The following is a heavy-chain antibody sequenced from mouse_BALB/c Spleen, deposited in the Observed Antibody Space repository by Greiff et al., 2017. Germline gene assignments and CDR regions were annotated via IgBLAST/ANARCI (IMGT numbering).Heavy chain of an antibody. CDR3: TRGGRTYEAWFAY. Sequence: VHVKQSGPELVKPGASVKISCKASGYSFTGYYMHWVKQSPENSLEWIGEINPSTGGTSYNQKFKGKATLTVDKSSSTAYMQLKSLTSEESAVYYCTRGGRTYEAWFAYWGQGTLVTVSA. D-gene: IGHD5-1*01. J-gene: IGHJ3*01. CDR2: INPSTGGT. V-gene: IGHV1-42*01. CDR1: GYSFTGYY.